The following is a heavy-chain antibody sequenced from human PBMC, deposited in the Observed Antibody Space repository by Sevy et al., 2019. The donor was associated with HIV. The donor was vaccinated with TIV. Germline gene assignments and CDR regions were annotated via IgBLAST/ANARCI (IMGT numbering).Heavy chain of an antibody. CDR1: GYTFSDYI. J-gene: IGHJ6*02. CDR2: INTKTGHP. V-gene: IGHV7-4-1*02. Sequence: ASVKVSCKASGYTFSDYIITWVRQAPGQGLEWMGWINTKTGHPTYAQAFTGRLVLSLDTSVTTAYLQISSLKSEDTAVYYCARGLMDFWSGFSSYIYIMHVRGQGTTVTVSS. CDR3: ARGLMDFWSGFSSYIYIMHV. D-gene: IGHD3-3*01.